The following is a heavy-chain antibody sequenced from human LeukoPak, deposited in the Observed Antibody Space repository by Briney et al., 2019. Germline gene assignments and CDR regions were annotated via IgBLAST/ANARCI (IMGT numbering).Heavy chain of an antibody. CDR3: AKDRLSAYYYGMDV. D-gene: IGHD6-25*01. CDR2: ISWNSGSI. J-gene: IGHJ6*02. CDR1: GFTFDDYA. Sequence: PGGSLRLSCAASGFTFDDYAMHWVRQAPGKGLEWVSGISWNSGSIGYADSVKGRFTISRDNAKNSLYLQMNSLRAEDTALYYCAKDRLSAYYYGMDVWGQGTTVTVSS. V-gene: IGHV3-9*01.